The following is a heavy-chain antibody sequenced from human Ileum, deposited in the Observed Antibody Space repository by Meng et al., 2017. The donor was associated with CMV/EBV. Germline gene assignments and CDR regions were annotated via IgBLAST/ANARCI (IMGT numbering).Heavy chain of an antibody. D-gene: IGHD3-16*01. CDR3: ARGPGGFGDFNFDY. CDR1: GDSITSFS. CDR2: IYHGGST. Sequence: QVPLQESGPGLVKPSGTLSLTVTVSGDSITSFSWSWIRQPAGRALEWIGRIYHGGSTNYNPSLKSRVTLSVDTSKNQFSMRLTSVTAADTAVYYCARGPGGFGDFNFDYWGQGTLVTVSS. J-gene: IGHJ4*02. V-gene: IGHV4-4*07.